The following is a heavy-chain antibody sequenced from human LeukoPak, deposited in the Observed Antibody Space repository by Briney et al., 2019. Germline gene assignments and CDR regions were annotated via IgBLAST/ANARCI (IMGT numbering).Heavy chain of an antibody. CDR1: GFTFSSYW. Sequence: GGSLRLSCAASGFTFSSYWMSWVRQAPGKGLEWVANIKQDGSEKYYVDSVKGRFTISRDNAKNSLYLQMNSLRAEDTALYYCAKTHSGGDWGCFDIWGQGTMVTVSS. CDR2: IKQDGSEK. CDR3: AKTHSGGDWGCFDI. J-gene: IGHJ3*02. V-gene: IGHV3-7*03. D-gene: IGHD2-21*02.